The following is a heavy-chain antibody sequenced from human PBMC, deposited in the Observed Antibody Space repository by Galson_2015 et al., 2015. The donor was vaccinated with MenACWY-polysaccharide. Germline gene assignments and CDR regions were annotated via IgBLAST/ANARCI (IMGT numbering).Heavy chain of an antibody. CDR1: GYTFTNYD. CDR3: ARGPAGDY. J-gene: IGHJ4*02. CDR2: MNPNSGNT. Sequence: SVKVSCKASGYTFTNYDVVWVRQATGQGLEWMGWMNPNSGNTGYAQKFQGRVTMTRNSAISTAYMELSSLRSDDTAVYYCARGPAGDYWGQGTLVTVSS. V-gene: IGHV1-8*01.